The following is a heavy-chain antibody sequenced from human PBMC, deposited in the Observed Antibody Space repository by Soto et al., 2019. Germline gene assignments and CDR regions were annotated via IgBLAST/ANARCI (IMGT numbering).Heavy chain of an antibody. CDR2: NNCNNGYT. CDR1: GYIFTDYY. CDR3: ARDNDPDQYYHGMDV. D-gene: IGHD1-1*01. V-gene: IGHV1-2*02. J-gene: IGHJ6*02. Sequence: QVHLVQSGAEVKKPGASVKVSCEASGYIFTDYYIHWVRQAPGQGLEWLGWNNCNNGYTNYAQKFPRRVTMTSDTSITTAYMELSSLRPDATAVYYCARDNDPDQYYHGMDVWGQGPTV.